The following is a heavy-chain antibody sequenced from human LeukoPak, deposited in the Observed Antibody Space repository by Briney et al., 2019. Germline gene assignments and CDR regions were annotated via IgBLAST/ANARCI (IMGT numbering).Heavy chain of an antibody. V-gene: IGHV4-59*01. CDR1: GDSISGYY. CDR3: ARETRSGSLNWFDP. D-gene: IGHD3-10*01. Sequence: PSETLSLTCTVSGDSISGYYWSWIRQPPGKGLEWIGYIYYTGSPNYNPSLKSRVTISVDTSKNQFSLKLSSVTAADAAVYYCARETRSGSLNWFDPWGQGTLVTVSP. J-gene: IGHJ5*02. CDR2: IYYTGSP.